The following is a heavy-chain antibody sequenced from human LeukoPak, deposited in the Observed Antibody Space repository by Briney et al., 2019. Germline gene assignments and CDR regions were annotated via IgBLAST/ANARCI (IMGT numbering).Heavy chain of an antibody. J-gene: IGHJ4*02. V-gene: IGHV3-30*04. CDR3: ARGVGYLDY. CDR2: ISYDGSNK. Sequence: GGSLRLSCAASGFTFSSYAMHWVRQAPGKGLEWVAVISYDGSNKYYADSVKGRFTIPRDNSKNTLYLQMNSRRAEDTAVYYCARGVGYLDYWGQGTLVTVSS. CDR1: GFTFSSYA.